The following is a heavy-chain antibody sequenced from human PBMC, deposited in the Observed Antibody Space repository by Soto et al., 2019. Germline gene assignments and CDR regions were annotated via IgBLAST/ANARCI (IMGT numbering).Heavy chain of an antibody. CDR3: ARVRSGWGIDY. CDR1: GGSISSGGYS. J-gene: IGHJ4*02. Sequence: QLQLQESGSGLVKPSQTLSLTCAVSGGSISSGGYSWSWIRQPPGKGLEYIGYIYHSGSTYYNPSLKGRVTISVDRSKNQFSLKLSSVTAAETAVYYCARVRSGWGIDYWGQGTLVTVSS. D-gene: IGHD6-19*01. V-gene: IGHV4-30-2*01. CDR2: IYHSGST.